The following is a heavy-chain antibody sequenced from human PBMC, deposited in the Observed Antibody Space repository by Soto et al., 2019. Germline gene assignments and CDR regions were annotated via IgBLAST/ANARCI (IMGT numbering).Heavy chain of an antibody. V-gene: IGHV3-33*01. D-gene: IGHD3-3*01. CDR1: GFTFSSFG. CDR3: ARDASYYSLWSGYYPSRNGMDV. CDR2: IWYDGSKK. Sequence: QVQVVESGGGVVQPWRSLRLSCAAAGFTFSSFGMHWVRQSPGKGLEWVSLIWYDGSKKSYGDSVKGRFTISRDNSRNTVYLQMNSLRAVDTAVYYCARDASYYSLWSGYYPSRNGMDVWGQGTTVTVSS. J-gene: IGHJ6*02.